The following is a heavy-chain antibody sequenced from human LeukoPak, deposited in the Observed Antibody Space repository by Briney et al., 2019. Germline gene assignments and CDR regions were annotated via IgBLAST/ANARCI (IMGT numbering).Heavy chain of an antibody. V-gene: IGHV4-39*01. CDR1: GGSITSSTNY. Sequence: SETLSLTCSVSGGSITSSTNYWGWLRQPPGKGLEWIESIYYSGSTYYDPSTYYNPSLKSRVTISVDTSKNQFSLKLSSVTAADTAVYYCARIPGNYYMDVWDKGTTVTVSS. J-gene: IGHJ6*03. CDR3: ARIPGNYYMDV. CDR2: IYYSGSTYYDPST.